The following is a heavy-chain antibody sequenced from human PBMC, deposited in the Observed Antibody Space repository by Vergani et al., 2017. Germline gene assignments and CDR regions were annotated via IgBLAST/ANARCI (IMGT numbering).Heavy chain of an antibody. J-gene: IGHJ5*02. CDR2: MYHSGST. Sequence: QVRLQESGPGLVKPSETLSLTCSVSGGSMSGYYWSWIRQPPGKELEWIGYMYHSGSTNYNPSLERRVTISGDTSKNQFSLKLNSVTAADTAVYYCGRVADFYGLGSRLLDLGGQGILVTVSS. CDR1: GGSMSGYY. CDR3: GRVADFYGLGSRLLDL. D-gene: IGHD3-10*01. V-gene: IGHV4-59*01.